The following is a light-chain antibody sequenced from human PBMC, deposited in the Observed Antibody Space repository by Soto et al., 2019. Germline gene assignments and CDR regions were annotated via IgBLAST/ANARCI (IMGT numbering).Light chain of an antibody. CDR1: QTVGSN. CDR3: QQYNNWPLT. J-gene: IGKJ4*01. V-gene: IGKV3-15*01. CDR2: GAS. Sequence: EIVMTQSPATLSVSPGERATLSCRASQTVGSNLAWYQQKPGQAPRLLISGASTRATGIPARFSGSGSGTEFTLTISSLQSADFAVFYCQQYNNWPLTFGGGTKVGIK.